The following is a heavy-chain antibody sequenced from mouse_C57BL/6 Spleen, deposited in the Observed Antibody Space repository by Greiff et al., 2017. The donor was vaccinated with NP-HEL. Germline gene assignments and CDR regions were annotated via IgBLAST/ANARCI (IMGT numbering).Heavy chain of an antibody. Sequence: QVHVKQSGPELVKPGASVKISCKASGYSFTSYYIHWVKQRPGQGLEWIGWIYPGSGNTKYNEKFKGKATLTADTSSSTAYMQLSSLTSEDSAVYYCASPITTVVAPPLNAMDYWGQGTSVTVSS. CDR2: IYPGSGNT. J-gene: IGHJ4*01. CDR3: ASPITTVVAPPLNAMDY. D-gene: IGHD1-1*01. CDR1: GYSFTSYY. V-gene: IGHV1-66*01.